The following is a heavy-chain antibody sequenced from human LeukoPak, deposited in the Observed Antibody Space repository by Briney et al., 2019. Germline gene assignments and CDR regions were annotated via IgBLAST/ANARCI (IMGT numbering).Heavy chain of an antibody. V-gene: IGHV3-53*01. D-gene: IGHD4-17*01. CDR1: GLTVNDNY. CDR2: MFPDGRT. CDR3: ARTNPVYGDYDY. J-gene: IGHJ4*02. Sequence: GGSLRLSCLVSGLTVNDNYMSWVRQAPGKGLQWVSVMFPDGRTFYGESVRGRFTISRDLARNTLLLQMHSLRADDTAVHYCARTNPVYGDYDYWGQGTLVTVSS.